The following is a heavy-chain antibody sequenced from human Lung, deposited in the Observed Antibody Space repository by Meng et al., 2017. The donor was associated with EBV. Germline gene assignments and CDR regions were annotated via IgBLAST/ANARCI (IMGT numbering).Heavy chain of an antibody. Sequence: EVQLLEPGGGLVQPGGSVSLCCAASGFSFSSDAMSWVRQAPGKGLEWVSAISGSGGSTYYADSVKGRFTISRDNSKNTLYLQMNSLRAEDTAVYYCAKGPHYYGSGRYFDYWGQGTLVTVSS. D-gene: IGHD3-10*01. CDR1: GFSFSSDA. CDR3: AKGPHYYGSGRYFDY. J-gene: IGHJ4*02. V-gene: IGHV3-23*01. CDR2: ISGSGGST.